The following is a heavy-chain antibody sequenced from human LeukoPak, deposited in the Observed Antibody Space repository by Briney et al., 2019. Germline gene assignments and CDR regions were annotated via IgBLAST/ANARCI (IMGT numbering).Heavy chain of an antibody. Sequence: SETLSLTCTVSGGSISSSNHYWGWIRQPPGKGLEWIGTIYYSGSTYYNPSLKSRLTISVDTSKNQFSLKLSSVTAADTAVYYCASREWELLLSGGAFDIWGQGTMATVSS. CDR1: GGSISSSNHY. J-gene: IGHJ3*02. D-gene: IGHD1-26*01. CDR3: ASREWELLLSGGAFDI. V-gene: IGHV4-39*01. CDR2: IYYSGST.